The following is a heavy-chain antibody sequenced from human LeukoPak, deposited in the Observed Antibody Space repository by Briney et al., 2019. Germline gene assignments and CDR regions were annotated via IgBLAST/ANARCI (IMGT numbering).Heavy chain of an antibody. Sequence: GGSLRLSCAASAFSFTNACMSWVRQAPGKGREWIVRIKSYPDGGTTDYAAPVKYRLIISRDTSKNTLYLQMNSLRTEDTGVYYCTTDRAIVAHPRFDIWGQGTLVTVSS. CDR1: AFSFTNAC. J-gene: IGHJ4*02. V-gene: IGHV3-15*01. CDR3: TTDRAIVAHPRFDI. CDR2: IKSYPDGGTT. D-gene: IGHD5-12*01.